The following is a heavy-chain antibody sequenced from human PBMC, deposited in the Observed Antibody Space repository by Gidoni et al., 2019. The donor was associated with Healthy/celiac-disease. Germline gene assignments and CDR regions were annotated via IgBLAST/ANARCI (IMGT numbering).Heavy chain of an antibody. Sequence: QVQLQESGPGLVKPSETLSLTCTVSGGSISSYYWSWIRQPPGKGLEWIGYIYYSGSTNYNPSLKSRVTISVDTSKNQFSLKLSSVTAADTAVYYCARDPRPAYTWEYYYGMDVWGQGTTVTVSS. CDR3: ARDPRPAYTWEYYYGMDV. D-gene: IGHD3-16*01. CDR2: IYYSGST. J-gene: IGHJ6*02. CDR1: GGSISSYY. V-gene: IGHV4-59*01.